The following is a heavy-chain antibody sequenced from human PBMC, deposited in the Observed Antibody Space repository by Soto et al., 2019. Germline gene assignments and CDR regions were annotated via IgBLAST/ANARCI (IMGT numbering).Heavy chain of an antibody. V-gene: IGHV4-59*01. J-gene: IGHJ5*02. CDR2: IYYSGST. CDR3: AREVNQLVHAYNWFDP. Sequence: ESLTRTCTVSGGSISSYYWSWIRQPPGKGLEWIGYIYYSGSTSYNPSLKSRVTISVDTSKNQFSLTLSSVTAADTAVSYCAREVNQLVHAYNWFDPWGQGTLVTVSS. D-gene: IGHD6-6*01. CDR1: GGSISSYY.